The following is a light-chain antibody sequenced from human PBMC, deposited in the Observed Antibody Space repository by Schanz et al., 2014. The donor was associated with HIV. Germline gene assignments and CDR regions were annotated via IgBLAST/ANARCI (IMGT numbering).Light chain of an antibody. CDR2: DVT. CDR1: SSDIGGYNF. V-gene: IGLV2-23*02. Sequence: QSALTQPASVAGSPGQSITIACTGTSSDIGGYNFVSWYQQHPGKAPKLTIYDVTKRSAGASVRFSGSKSGNTAFLTISGLQADDEADYYCCSYADGGTYVFGTGTKLTVL. CDR3: CSYADGGTYV. J-gene: IGLJ1*01.